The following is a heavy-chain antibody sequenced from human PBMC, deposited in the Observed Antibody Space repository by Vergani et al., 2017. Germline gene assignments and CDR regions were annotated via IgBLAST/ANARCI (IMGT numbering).Heavy chain of an antibody. D-gene: IGHD5-18*01. CDR3: ARLGYSYGPPQYYFDY. CDR2: IYYSGST. J-gene: IGHJ4*02. CDR1: GGSISSSSYY. V-gene: IGHV4-39*07. Sequence: QLQLQESGPGLVKPSETLSLTCTVSGGSISSSSYYWGWIRQPPGKGLEWIGSIYYSGSTYYNPSLKSRFTISVDTSKNQFSLKLSSVTAADTAVYYCARLGYSYGPPQYYFDYWGQGTLVTVSS.